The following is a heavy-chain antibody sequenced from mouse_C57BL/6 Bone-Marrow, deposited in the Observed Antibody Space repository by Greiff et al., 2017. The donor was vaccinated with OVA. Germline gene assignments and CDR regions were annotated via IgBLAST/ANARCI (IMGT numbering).Heavy chain of an antibody. CDR1: GFTFSSYA. CDR2: ISDGGSYT. V-gene: IGHV5-4*01. Sequence: EVQWVESGGGLVKPGGSLKLSCAASGFTFSSYAMSWVRQTPEKRLEWVATISDGGSYTYYPDNVKGRFTISRDNAKNNLYLQMSHLKSEDTAMYYCARVLRKSAYYFDYWGQGTTLTVSS. CDR3: ARVLRKSAYYFDY. J-gene: IGHJ2*01.